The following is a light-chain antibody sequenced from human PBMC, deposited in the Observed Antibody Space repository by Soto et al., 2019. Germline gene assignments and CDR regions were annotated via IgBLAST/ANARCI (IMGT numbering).Light chain of an antibody. CDR1: QSIRTW. J-gene: IGKJ1*01. CDR3: QQYNTNPWT. V-gene: IGKV1-5*01. CDR2: DAS. Sequence: DIQMTQSPSTLSASVGDRVTITCRASQSIRTWLAWYQQEPGKAPKLLIYDASSLKSGVPSRFSGGGSGTEFTLTISSLQPDDFTTYYCQQYNTNPWTLGPGTKVDIK.